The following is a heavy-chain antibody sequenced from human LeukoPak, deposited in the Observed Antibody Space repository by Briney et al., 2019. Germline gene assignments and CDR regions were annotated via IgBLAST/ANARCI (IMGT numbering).Heavy chain of an antibody. CDR1: GYSFTSYW. J-gene: IGHJ3*02. CDR2: IDPSDSYT. CDR3: ARRWYGSGSYYPQTADAFDI. D-gene: IGHD3-10*01. V-gene: IGHV5-10-1*01. Sequence: KVGESLKISCKGSGYSFTSYWISWVRQMPGKGLEWMGRIDPSDSYTNYSPSFQGHVTISADKSISTAYLQWSSLKASDTAMYYCARRWYGSGSYYPQTADAFDIWGQGTMVTVSS.